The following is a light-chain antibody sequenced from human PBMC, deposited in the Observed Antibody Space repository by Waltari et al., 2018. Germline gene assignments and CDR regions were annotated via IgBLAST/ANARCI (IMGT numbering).Light chain of an antibody. J-gene: IGKJ2*01. CDR2: AIS. CDR1: ESISSY. V-gene: IGKV1-39*01. CDR3: QQIYSPPYT. Sequence: DIQLTQSPSSLSATVGDRVTITCRASESISSYLNWYQQKPGKTPDLLIYAISNLQSGVPSRFSGSASRADFTLTISSLQPEDFATYYCQQIYSPPYTFGQGTKLEIK.